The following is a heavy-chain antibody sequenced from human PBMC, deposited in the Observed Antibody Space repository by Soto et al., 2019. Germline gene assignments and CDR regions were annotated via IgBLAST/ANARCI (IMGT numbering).Heavy chain of an antibody. CDR1: GGSVSSGSYY. CDR3: ARETYDYGEYQRHWFAP. CDR2: IYYSGST. V-gene: IGHV4-61*01. Sequence: PSETLSLTCTVSGGSVSSGSYYWSWIRQPPGKGLEWIGYIYYSGSTNYNPSLKSRVTISVDTSKNQFSLKLSSVTAADTAVYYCARETYDYGEYQRHWFAPWGQGTLVTVS. D-gene: IGHD4-17*01. J-gene: IGHJ5*02.